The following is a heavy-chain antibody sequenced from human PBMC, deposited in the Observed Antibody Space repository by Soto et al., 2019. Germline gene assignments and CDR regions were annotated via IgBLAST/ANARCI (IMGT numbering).Heavy chain of an antibody. Sequence: EVPLEDTGGGLIQPGGSLRLSCAASGFIISSNNMNWVRQAPGKGLEWVSIIYSGDSTCYAGSVKGLVTISRDNSKNTVFLQMNSLRAEDTAVYYCARNKPGNYGMDVWGRGTTVTVSS. J-gene: IGHJ6*02. CDR2: IYSGDST. V-gene: IGHV3-53*02. CDR1: GFIISSNN. D-gene: IGHD3-10*01. CDR3: ARNKPGNYGMDV.